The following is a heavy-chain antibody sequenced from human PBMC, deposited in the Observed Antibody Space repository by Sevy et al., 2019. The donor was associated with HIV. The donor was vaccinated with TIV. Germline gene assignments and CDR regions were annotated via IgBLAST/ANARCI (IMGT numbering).Heavy chain of an antibody. Sequence: SETLSLTCTVSGGSISSYYWTWIRQPAGKGLEWIGRIYTSGSTSYNPSLKSRVTMSVDTSKNQFFLKLSSVTAADMAVYYCARVRGPGPFDPWGQGTLVTVSS. CDR3: ARVRGPGPFDP. J-gene: IGHJ5*02. CDR2: IYTSGST. CDR1: GGSISSYY. V-gene: IGHV4-4*07.